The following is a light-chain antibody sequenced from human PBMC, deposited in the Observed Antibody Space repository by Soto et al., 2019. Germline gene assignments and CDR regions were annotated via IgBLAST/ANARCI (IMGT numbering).Light chain of an antibody. Sequence: QSVLTQPRSVSGSPGQSVTISCTGTSSDVGGYNYVSWYQQHPGRAPRVMIYDVKTRPSGVPDRFSGSKSGNTASLTISELHAEDEADYYCCSYAGDYTFVFGTGTKLTVL. CDR1: SSDVGGYNY. CDR2: DVK. J-gene: IGLJ1*01. V-gene: IGLV2-11*01. CDR3: CSYAGDYTFV.